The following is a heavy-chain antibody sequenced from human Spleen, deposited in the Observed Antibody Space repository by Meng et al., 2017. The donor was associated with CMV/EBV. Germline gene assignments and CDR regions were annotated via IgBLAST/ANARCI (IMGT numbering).Heavy chain of an antibody. CDR2: ISSSGSTI. J-gene: IGHJ4*02. V-gene: IGHV3-48*03. Sequence: LSLTCAASGFHFSTYWMNWVRQAPGKGLEWVSYISSSGSTIYYADSVKGRFTISRDNAKNSLYLQMNSLRAEDTAVYYCAREAVKGATGYFDYWGQGTLVTVSS. CDR1: GFHFSTYW. D-gene: IGHD1-26*01. CDR3: AREAVKGATGYFDY.